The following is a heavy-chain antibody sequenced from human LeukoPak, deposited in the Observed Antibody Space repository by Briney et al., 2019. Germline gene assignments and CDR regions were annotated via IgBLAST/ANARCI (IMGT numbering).Heavy chain of an antibody. CDR2: ITGSGAYM. D-gene: IGHD3-22*01. V-gene: IGHV3-23*01. CDR3: ARGGYRKNYYYYYYMDV. Sequence: PGGSLRLSCAASGFTFSNYAMNWVRQAPGKGPEWVSGITGSGAYMYYADTVKGRFTISRDNSGGTLYLQMNSLRADDTAVYFCARGGYRKNYYYYYYMDVWGTGTTVTVSS. CDR1: GFTFSNYA. J-gene: IGHJ6*03.